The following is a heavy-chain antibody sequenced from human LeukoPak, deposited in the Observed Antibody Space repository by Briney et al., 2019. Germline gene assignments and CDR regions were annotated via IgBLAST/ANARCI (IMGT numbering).Heavy chain of an antibody. J-gene: IGHJ4*02. CDR2: IKEDGSDK. CDR3: AKDRPFPEYYFDY. D-gene: IGHD2/OR15-2a*01. Sequence: KGLEWVANIKEDGSDKYYVDSVKGRLTISRDNAKNSLDLPMNSLRAEDTAVYYCAKDRPFPEYYFDYWGQGTLVTVSS. V-gene: IGHV3-7*05.